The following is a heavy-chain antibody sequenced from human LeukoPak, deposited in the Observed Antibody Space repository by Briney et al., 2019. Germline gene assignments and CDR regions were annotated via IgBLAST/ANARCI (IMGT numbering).Heavy chain of an antibody. CDR1: GYTFTDHY. D-gene: IGHD5-12*01. V-gene: IGHV1-2*02. CDR2: INPNSGGT. J-gene: IGHJ4*02. CDR3: ARDLATIDGIAWYYFEN. Sequence: ASVTVSFTASGYTFTDHYIHWVRQAPGQGLEWVGGINPNSGGTDYAQKFQDRSAISTYRAISTAYMELSRQRSDGTALYYCARDLATIDGIAWYYFENWGQGTLVTVS.